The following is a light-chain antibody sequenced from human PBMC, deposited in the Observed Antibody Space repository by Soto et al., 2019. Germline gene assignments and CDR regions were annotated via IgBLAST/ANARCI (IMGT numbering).Light chain of an antibody. Sequence: QSALTQPPSVSGSPGQSVTISCTGTSSDVGIYNRVSWYQQTPGTAPKLMIYGVNNRPSGVPDRFSGSKSGNTASLTISGLQAEDEADYYCSSYTTSATVVFGGGTKLTVL. CDR1: SSDVGIYNR. CDR3: SSYTTSATVV. V-gene: IGLV2-18*02. J-gene: IGLJ3*02. CDR2: GVN.